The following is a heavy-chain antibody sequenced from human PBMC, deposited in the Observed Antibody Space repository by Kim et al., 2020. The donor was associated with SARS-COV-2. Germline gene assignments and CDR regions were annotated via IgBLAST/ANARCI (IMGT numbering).Heavy chain of an antibody. D-gene: IGHD5-12*01. CDR1: GGSISSGDYY. CDR2: IYYSGST. V-gene: IGHV4-30-4*01. J-gene: IGHJ4*02. Sequence: SETLSLTCSVSGGSISSGDYYWSWIRQPPGKGLEWLGYIYYSGSTYYNPSLKSRVTISKDTSKNPFSLKLSSVTAADTAVYYCAREGRGGYGFLDYLGQGSLHAVS. CDR3: AREGRGGYGFLDY.